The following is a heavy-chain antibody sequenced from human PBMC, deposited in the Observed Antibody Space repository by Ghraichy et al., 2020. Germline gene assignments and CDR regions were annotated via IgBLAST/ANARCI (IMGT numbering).Heavy chain of an antibody. V-gene: IGHV3-21*01. Sequence: GGSLRLSCAASGFTFSSYSMCWVRQAPGKGLEWVSYISSGSNYIYYADSVKGRFTISRDNAKKSLYLQMNSLRAEDTAVYYCARGLSCASGSYSFENWGQGTQVTVSS. D-gene: IGHD3-10*01. J-gene: IGHJ4*02. CDR3: ARGLSCASGSYSFEN. CDR2: ISSGSNYI. CDR1: GFTFSSYS.